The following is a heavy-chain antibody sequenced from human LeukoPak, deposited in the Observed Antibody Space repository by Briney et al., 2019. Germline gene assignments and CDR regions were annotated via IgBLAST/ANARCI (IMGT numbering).Heavy chain of an antibody. D-gene: IGHD2-2*01. V-gene: IGHV4-38-2*02. CDR1: GYSISSGYY. J-gene: IGHJ4*02. CDR2: IYHSGST. Sequence: PSETLSLTCTVSGYSISSGYYWGWIRQPPGKGLEWIGSIYHSGSTYYNPSLKSRVTISVDTSKNQFSLKLSSVTAADTAVYYCARDPLYCSSTSCSLPFDYWGQGTLVTVSS. CDR3: ARDPLYCSSTSCSLPFDY.